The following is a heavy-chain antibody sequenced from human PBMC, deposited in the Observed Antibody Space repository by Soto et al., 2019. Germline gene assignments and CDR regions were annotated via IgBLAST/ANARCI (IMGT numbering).Heavy chain of an antibody. J-gene: IGHJ5*02. Sequence: TLSLTCTVSGGSISSYYWSWIRQPPGKGLEWIGYIYYSGGTNYNPSLKSRVTISVDTSKNQFSLKLSSVTAADTAVYYCARVKDSSSYQFDPWGQGTLVTVSS. D-gene: IGHD6-13*01. V-gene: IGHV4-59*01. CDR1: GGSISSYY. CDR2: IYYSGGT. CDR3: ARVKDSSSYQFDP.